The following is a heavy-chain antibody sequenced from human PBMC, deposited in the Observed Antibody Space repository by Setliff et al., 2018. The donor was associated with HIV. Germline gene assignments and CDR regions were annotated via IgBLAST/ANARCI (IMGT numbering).Heavy chain of an antibody. D-gene: IGHD3-22*01. V-gene: IGHV4-61*02. CDR2: IYTSGST. CDR3: ARSARVGYYDSSGYS. Sequence: PSETLSLTCTVSGGSISSGSYYWSRIRQPAWKGLEWIGRIYTSGSTNYNPSLKSRVTISVDTSKNQFSLKLSSVTAADTAVYYCARSARVGYYDSSGYSWGQGTLVTVSS. J-gene: IGHJ4*02. CDR1: GGSISSGSYY.